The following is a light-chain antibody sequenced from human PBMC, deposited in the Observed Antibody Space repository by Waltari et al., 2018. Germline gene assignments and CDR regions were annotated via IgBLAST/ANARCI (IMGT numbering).Light chain of an antibody. CDR1: QSVSDY. Sequence: EVVLTQSPATLSLYPGARATLSCRASQSVSDYLVCYQQKPGQAPRLLIYDASKRATGIPPRFSGSGSGTDFTLTISSLEPEDIAVYYCQHRSTWRHTFGGGTKVEIK. J-gene: IGKJ4*01. CDR2: DAS. V-gene: IGKV3-11*01. CDR3: QHRSTWRHT.